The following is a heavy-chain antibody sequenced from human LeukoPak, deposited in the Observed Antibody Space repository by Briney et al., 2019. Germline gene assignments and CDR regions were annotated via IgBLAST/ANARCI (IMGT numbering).Heavy chain of an antibody. CDR3: ARTYYYGSGSQNWFDP. D-gene: IGHD3-10*01. Sequence: SVKVSCKASGGTFSSYTISWVRQAPGQGLEWMGRIIPILGIANYAQKFQGRVTITADKSASTAYMELSSLRSEDTAVYYCARTYYYGSGSQNWFDPWGQGTLVTVSS. CDR1: GGTFSSYT. V-gene: IGHV1-69*02. CDR2: IIPILGIA. J-gene: IGHJ5*02.